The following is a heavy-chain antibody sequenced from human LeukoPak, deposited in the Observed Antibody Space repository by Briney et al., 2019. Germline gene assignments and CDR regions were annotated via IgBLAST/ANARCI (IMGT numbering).Heavy chain of an antibody. CDR3: ARLYCSGGFCYFDY. Sequence: GESLKISCKGSGYSFIGYWIGWVRQMPGKGLEWMGTVYPGDSDTRYSPSFQGQVTISADKSIRTANLQWSSLKASDTAIYYCARLYCSGGFCYFDYWSQGTPVTVSS. J-gene: IGHJ4*02. CDR2: VYPGDSDT. D-gene: IGHD2-15*01. V-gene: IGHV5-51*01. CDR1: GYSFIGYW.